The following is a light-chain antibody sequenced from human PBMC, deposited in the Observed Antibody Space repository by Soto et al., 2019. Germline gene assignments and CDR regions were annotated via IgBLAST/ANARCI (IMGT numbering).Light chain of an antibody. CDR2: DVT. CDR3: CLYLGGTSV. J-gene: IGLJ7*01. V-gene: IGLV2-8*01. CDR1: SSDIGGYNS. Sequence: QSALTQSPSASGSPGQSVTISCTGTSSDIGGYNSVSWYQQHPGKAPKVMIYDVTKRPSGVPDRFSGSKSGNTASLTVSALQAEDEADYYCCLYLGGTSVFGGGTQLTVL.